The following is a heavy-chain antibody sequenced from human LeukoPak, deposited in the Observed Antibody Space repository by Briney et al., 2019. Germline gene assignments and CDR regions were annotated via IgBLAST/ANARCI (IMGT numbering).Heavy chain of an antibody. J-gene: IGHJ5*02. D-gene: IGHD6-13*01. CDR1: GGSITSSSYY. V-gene: IGHV4-39*01. Sequence: KPSETLSLTCTVSGGSITSSSYYWGWIRQPPGKGLEWIGSLYYSASTYYNPSLKSRVTISVDTSKNQFSLKLISVTAADTAVYYCARTIATAISGFDPWGQGTRVTVSS. CDR2: LYYSAST. CDR3: ARTIATAISGFDP.